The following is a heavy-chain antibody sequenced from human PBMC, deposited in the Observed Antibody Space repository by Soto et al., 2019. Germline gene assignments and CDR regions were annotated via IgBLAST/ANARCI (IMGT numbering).Heavy chain of an antibody. CDR3: AKERLPGPYYDFWSGQPGGESFDY. V-gene: IGHV3-23*01. Sequence: EVQLLESGGGLVQPGGSLRLSCAASGFSFSSYAMSWVRQAPGKGLEWVSAISGSGGSTYYADSVKGRFTISRDNSKNTLYLQMNSLRAEDTAVYYCAKERLPGPYYDFWSGQPGGESFDYWGQGTLVTVSS. J-gene: IGHJ4*02. D-gene: IGHD3-3*01. CDR1: GFSFSSYA. CDR2: ISGSGGST.